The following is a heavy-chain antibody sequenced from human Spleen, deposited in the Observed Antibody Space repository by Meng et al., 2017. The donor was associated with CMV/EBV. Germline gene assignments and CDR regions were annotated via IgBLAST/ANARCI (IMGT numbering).Heavy chain of an antibody. CDR2: INPNSGGT. D-gene: IGHD3-10*01. CDR1: GFTFTGYY. J-gene: IGHJ4*02. CDR3: ARVRQRITMPFDY. V-gene: IGHV1-2*02. Sequence: ASVKVSCKASGFTFTGYYMHWVRQAPGQGLECMGWINPNSGGTNYAQNFQGRVTMTRDTSISTAYMELSRLRSDDTAVYYCARVRQRITMPFDYWGQGTLVTVSS.